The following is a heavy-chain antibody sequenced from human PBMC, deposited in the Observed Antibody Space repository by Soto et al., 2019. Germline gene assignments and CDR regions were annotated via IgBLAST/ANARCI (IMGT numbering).Heavy chain of an antibody. J-gene: IGHJ4*02. CDR3: ARERDYYDSTLGY. Sequence: VGSLRLSCAASGFTFSSYGMHWVRQAPGKGLEWVAVIWYDGSNKYYADSVKGRFTISRDNSKNTLYLQMNSLRAEDTAVYYCARERDYYDSTLGYWGQGTLVTVSS. CDR1: GFTFSSYG. V-gene: IGHV3-33*01. CDR2: IWYDGSNK. D-gene: IGHD3-22*01.